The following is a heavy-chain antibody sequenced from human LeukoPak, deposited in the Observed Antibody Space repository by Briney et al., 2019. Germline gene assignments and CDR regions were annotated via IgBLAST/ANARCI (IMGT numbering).Heavy chain of an antibody. CDR2: ISYDGSNN. D-gene: IGHD5-18*01. J-gene: IGHJ4*02. CDR3: AKDLRYNYGY. Sequence: GRSLRLSCAASGFTFSTYGMHWVRQAPGKGLEWVAVISYDGSNNYYADSVKGRFTISRDNSKNTLYLQMNSLRAEDTAVYYCAKDLRYNYGYLGQGTLVTVSS. CDR1: GFTFSTYG. V-gene: IGHV3-30*12.